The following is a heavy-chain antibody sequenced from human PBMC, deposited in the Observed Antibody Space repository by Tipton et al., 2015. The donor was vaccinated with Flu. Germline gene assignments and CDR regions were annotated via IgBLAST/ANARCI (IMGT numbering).Heavy chain of an antibody. V-gene: IGHV3-23*01. J-gene: IGHJ4*02. D-gene: IGHD6-13*01. Sequence: SLRLSCAASGFTFSSYAMSWVRQAPGKGLEWVSAISGSGGSTYYADSMKGRFTISRDNSKNTLYLQMNSLRAEDTAVYYCAKSLSYSAAGAIFDYWGQGTLVTVSS. CDR1: GFTFSSYA. CDR2: ISGSGGST. CDR3: AKSLSYSAAGAIFDY.